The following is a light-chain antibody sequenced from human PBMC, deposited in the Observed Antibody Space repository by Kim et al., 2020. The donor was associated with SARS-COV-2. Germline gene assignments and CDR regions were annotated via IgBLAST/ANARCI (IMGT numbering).Light chain of an antibody. J-gene: IGLJ3*02. CDR2: GKN. Sequence: SSELTQDPAVSVALGQTVRITCQGDSLRSYYASWYQQKPERAPVLVIYGKNNRPSGIPDRFSGSSSGNTASLTITGAQAEDEADYYCNSRDSSGNHWVFGGGTQLTVL. CDR1: SLRSYY. CDR3: NSRDSSGNHWV. V-gene: IGLV3-19*01.